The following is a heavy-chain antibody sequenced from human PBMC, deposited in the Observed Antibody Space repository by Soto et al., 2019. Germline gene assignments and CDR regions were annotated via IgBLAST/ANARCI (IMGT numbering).Heavy chain of an antibody. CDR3: ARGIWFGELLGAFDI. J-gene: IGHJ3*02. CDR2: IYYSGST. Sequence: SETLSLTCTVSGGSISSYYWSWIRQPPGKGLEWIGYIYYSGSTNYNPSLKSRVTISVDTSKNQFSLKLSSVTAADTAVYYCARGIWFGELLGAFDIWGQGTMVTVS. V-gene: IGHV4-59*01. D-gene: IGHD3-10*01. CDR1: GGSISSYY.